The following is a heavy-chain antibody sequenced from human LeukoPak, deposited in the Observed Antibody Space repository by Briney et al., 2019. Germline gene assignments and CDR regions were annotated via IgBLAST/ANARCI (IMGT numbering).Heavy chain of an antibody. J-gene: IGHJ4*02. CDR2: IYYSGST. CDR1: GGSISSYY. CDR3: ARGKGDGYNDY. D-gene: IGHD5-24*01. Sequence: SETLSLTCTVSGGSISSYYWSRIRQPPGKGLEWIGYIYYSGSTTYNPSLKSRVTISVDTSKNQFSLKLSSVTAADTAVYYCARGKGDGYNDYWGQGTPVTVSS. V-gene: IGHV4-59*01.